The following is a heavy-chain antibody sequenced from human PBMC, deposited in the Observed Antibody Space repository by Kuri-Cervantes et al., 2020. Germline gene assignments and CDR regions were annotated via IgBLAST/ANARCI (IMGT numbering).Heavy chain of an antibody. V-gene: IGHV1-69*05. D-gene: IGHD3-9*01. J-gene: IGHJ6*04. Sequence: SVKVSCKASGGTFSSYAISWVRQAPGQGLEWMGGIIPIFGTANYAQKFQGRVTMTRNTSISTAYMELSSLRSEDTAVYYCARWAPGPYYDILTGYLDVWGKGTTVTVSS. CDR1: GGTFSSYA. CDR2: IIPIFGTA. CDR3: ARWAPGPYYDILTGYLDV.